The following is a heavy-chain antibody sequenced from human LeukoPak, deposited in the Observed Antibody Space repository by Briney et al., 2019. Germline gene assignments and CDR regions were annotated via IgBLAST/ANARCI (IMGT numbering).Heavy chain of an antibody. V-gene: IGHV3-21*01. Sequence: GGSLRLSCAASGFTFSSYSMNWVRQAPGKGLEWVSSISSSSSYIYYADSVKGRFTISRDNAKNSLHLQMNSLRAEDTAVYCARSRGSGSYYGAYWGQGTLVTVSS. CDR1: GFTFSSYS. D-gene: IGHD1-26*01. J-gene: IGHJ4*02. CDR2: ISSSSSYI. CDR3: ARSRGSGSYYGAY.